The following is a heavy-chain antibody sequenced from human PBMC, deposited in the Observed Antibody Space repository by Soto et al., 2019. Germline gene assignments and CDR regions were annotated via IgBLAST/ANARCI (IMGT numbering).Heavy chain of an antibody. CDR3: ARHNGGLRPNFDY. CDR1: GGSIDRSNYY. D-gene: IGHD2-8*01. V-gene: IGHV4-39*01. CDR2: IFYSGNT. J-gene: IGHJ4*02. Sequence: SETLSLTCNVSGGSIDRSNYYWDWLRQPPGKGLEWIGTIFYSGNTYYNPSLKSRVSISVDTSKNQFSLKLTSVTAADTAVYYCARHNGGLRPNFDYWGQGTLVTVSS.